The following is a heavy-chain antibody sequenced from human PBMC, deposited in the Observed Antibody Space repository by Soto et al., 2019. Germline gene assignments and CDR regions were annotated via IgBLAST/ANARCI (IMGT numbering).Heavy chain of an antibody. D-gene: IGHD2-8*01. CDR2: INPKSGGT. V-gene: IGHV1-2*04. CDR1: GYSFTDYH. Sequence: XSVKVSCSASGYSFTDYHIHWVRQAPIQGLEWLGRINPKSGGTSTAQKFQGWVTMTRDRSISTVYMELTRLRSDDTAVYFCARGHSTDCSNGVCSFFYNHEMDVWGQGTTVTVSS. J-gene: IGHJ6*02. CDR3: ARGHSTDCSNGVCSFFYNHEMDV.